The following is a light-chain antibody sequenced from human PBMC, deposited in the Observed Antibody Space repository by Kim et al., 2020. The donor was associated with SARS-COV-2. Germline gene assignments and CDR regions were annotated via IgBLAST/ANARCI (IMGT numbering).Light chain of an antibody. J-gene: IGLJ3*02. Sequence: QSITISCTGTSSDVVSYNLVSWYQQHPGKAPILMIYEVSKQPSGVSNRFSGSKSGNTASLTISGLQAKDEADYYCCSYAGSSTWVFGGGTKVTVL. CDR1: SSDVVSYNL. V-gene: IGLV2-23*02. CDR2: EVS. CDR3: CSYAGSSTWV.